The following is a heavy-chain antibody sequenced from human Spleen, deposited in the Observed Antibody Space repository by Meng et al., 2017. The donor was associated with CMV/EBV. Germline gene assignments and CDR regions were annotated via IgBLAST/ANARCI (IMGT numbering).Heavy chain of an antibody. J-gene: IGHJ6*02. Sequence: GESLKISCAASGFNFSTFGTLWVRQAPGKGLEWVSAISGSGGSTYYADSVKGRFTISRDNSKNTLYLQMNSLRAEDTALYHCARGDYSYYYAMDVWGQGTTVTVSS. CDR1: GFNFSTFG. CDR2: ISGSGGST. D-gene: IGHD3-10*01. CDR3: ARGDYSYYYAMDV. V-gene: IGHV3-23*01.